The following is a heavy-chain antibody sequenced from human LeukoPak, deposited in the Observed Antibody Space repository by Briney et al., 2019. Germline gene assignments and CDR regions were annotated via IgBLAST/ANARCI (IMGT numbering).Heavy chain of an antibody. J-gene: IGHJ4*02. CDR1: GFTFSAFW. CDR3: ARGLVHDTSGCYSDY. CDR2: INSDGSST. Sequence: GGSLRLSCAASGFTFSAFWMHWVRQAPGKGLVWVSRINSDGSSTTYADSVKGRFTVSRDNAKNTLYLQMDSLRAEDSAVYYCARGLVHDTSGCYSDYWGQGILVTVSS. D-gene: IGHD3-22*01. V-gene: IGHV3-74*01.